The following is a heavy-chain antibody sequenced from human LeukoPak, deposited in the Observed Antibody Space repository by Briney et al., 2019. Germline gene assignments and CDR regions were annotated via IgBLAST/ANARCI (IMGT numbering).Heavy chain of an antibody. Sequence: GESLKISCKGSGYSFTNYWIGWVRQMPGKGLEWMGIIYPGDSDTRYSPSFQGQVTISADKSISTAYLQWSSLKASDTAMYYCARRVDTSMVYFDYWGQGTLVTVSS. CDR3: ARRVDTSMVYFDY. CDR2: IYPGDSDT. D-gene: IGHD5-18*01. V-gene: IGHV5-51*01. CDR1: GYSFTNYW. J-gene: IGHJ4*02.